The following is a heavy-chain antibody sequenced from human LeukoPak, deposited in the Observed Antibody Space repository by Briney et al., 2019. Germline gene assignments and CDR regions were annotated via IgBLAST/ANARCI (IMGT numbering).Heavy chain of an antibody. Sequence: GEPLKISCKGSGYSFTSYWISWVRKMPGKGLEWLGRVDPSDSYTNYSPSFQGHVSISADKSISTAYLQWRSLKASDTAMYYCASLFRDDVFDTWGQGTMVTVSS. J-gene: IGHJ3*02. D-gene: IGHD3-10*01. CDR1: GYSFTSYW. CDR2: VDPSDSYT. V-gene: IGHV5-10-1*01. CDR3: ASLFRDDVFDT.